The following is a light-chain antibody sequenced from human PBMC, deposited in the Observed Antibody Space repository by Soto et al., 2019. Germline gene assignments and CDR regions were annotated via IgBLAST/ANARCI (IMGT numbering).Light chain of an antibody. CDR1: QSVSTS. CDR2: GAS. J-gene: IGKJ3*01. V-gene: IGKV1-39*01. Sequence: DIQMTQSPHSLSASVGDRVTITCRASQSVSTSLNWYQHKPGKAPALLMYGASILQSGVPTMFSGSGSGTDFPLTNSSLLPEDFATYYHQQTYRTPLTFGPGTKVDIK. CDR3: QQTYRTPLT.